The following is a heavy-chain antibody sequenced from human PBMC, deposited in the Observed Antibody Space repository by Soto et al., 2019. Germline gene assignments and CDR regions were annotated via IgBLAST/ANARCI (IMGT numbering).Heavy chain of an antibody. CDR2: ISHLEST. CDR3: ARGGGYDSFDY. Sequence: SETLSLTCTVSGASISYGGFSWSWIRQSPGKGLEWIGYISHLESTYFHPSFKSRLTMSVDRTRNQFSLKLSSVTAADMAVYYCARGGGYDSFDYWGQGVLVTVSS. D-gene: IGHD5-12*01. V-gene: IGHV4-30-2*06. CDR1: GASISYGGFS. J-gene: IGHJ4*02.